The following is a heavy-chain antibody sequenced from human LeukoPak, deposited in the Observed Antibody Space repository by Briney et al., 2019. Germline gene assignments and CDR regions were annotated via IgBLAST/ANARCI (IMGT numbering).Heavy chain of an antibody. V-gene: IGHV3-48*01. J-gene: IGHJ4*02. CDR1: GFTFSSYW. CDR3: ARGGYSGYKYYFDY. Sequence: GGSLRLSCAASGFTFSSYWMHWVRQAPGKGLGWVSYIKSSSTTIYYADSVKGRFTISRDNAKNSLYLQMNSLRAEDTALYHCARGGYSGYKYYFDYWGQGTLVTVSS. D-gene: IGHD5-12*01. CDR2: IKSSSTTI.